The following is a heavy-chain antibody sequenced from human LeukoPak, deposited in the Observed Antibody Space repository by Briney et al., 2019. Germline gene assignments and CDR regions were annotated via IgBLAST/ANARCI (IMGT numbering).Heavy chain of an antibody. CDR3: ARDRPAYSSSQYRFDY. CDR2: TNHSGGS. V-gene: IGHV4-34*01. CDR1: GGSFSGYY. Sequence: PSETLSLTCAVYGGSFSGYYWTWIRQPPGKALEWIGETNHSGGSNYNPSLKSRVTMSVDTSKNQFSLKLSSVTAADTAVYYCARDRPAYSSSQYRFDYWGQGTLVTVSS. J-gene: IGHJ4*02. D-gene: IGHD6-13*01.